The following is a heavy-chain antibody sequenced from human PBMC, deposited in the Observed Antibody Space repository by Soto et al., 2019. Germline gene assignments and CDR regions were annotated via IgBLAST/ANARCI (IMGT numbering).Heavy chain of an antibody. V-gene: IGHV4-59*01. J-gene: IGHJ4*02. D-gene: IGHD3-10*01. CDR2: INNSGST. CDR1: CGSISNYH. Sequence: SETLSLTCNVSCGSISNYHWSWTRQPPGKGLEWIGYINNSGSTNYNPSLKSRVTISVDTSNNQISLKVTSVTAADTAVYYCASQSNHYYYGSGSYLPDFDYWGQGTLVTVSS. CDR3: ASQSNHYYYGSGSYLPDFDY.